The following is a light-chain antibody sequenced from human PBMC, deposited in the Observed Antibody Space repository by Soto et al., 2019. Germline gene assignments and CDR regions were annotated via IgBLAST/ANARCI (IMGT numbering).Light chain of an antibody. J-gene: IGKJ1*01. Sequence: DIQMTQSPSSLSASVGDRFTITCRASQSISSYLNWYQQKPGKAPKLLIYAASSLQSGVPSRFSGSGSGTDFTLTISSLQPEDFATHYCQQSYSTPRTFGQGTKVDIK. CDR1: QSISSY. CDR2: AAS. V-gene: IGKV1-39*01. CDR3: QQSYSTPRT.